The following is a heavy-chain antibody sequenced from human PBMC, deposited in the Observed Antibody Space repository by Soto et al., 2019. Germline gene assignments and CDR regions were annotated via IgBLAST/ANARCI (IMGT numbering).Heavy chain of an antibody. V-gene: IGHV4-31*03. Sequence: QVQLRESGPGLVKPSQALSLVCSVSGDSITSGGYYWTWLRQRPGKGLEWIGYIYFTRSAYYNPSLKSRMTMSVDTSKNQFSLRLSSVTAADTAFYYCARERVLRSGWFDPWGQGTLVTVSS. CDR2: IYFTRSA. D-gene: IGHD1-26*01. CDR1: GDSITSGGYY. CDR3: ARERVLRSGWFDP. J-gene: IGHJ5*02.